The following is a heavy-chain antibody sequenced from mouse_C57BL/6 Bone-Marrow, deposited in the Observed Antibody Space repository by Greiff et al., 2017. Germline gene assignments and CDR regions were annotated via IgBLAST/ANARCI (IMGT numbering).Heavy chain of an antibody. CDR3: AVLFITTVVRY. CDR1: GYTFTSYW. J-gene: IGHJ2*01. Sequence: QVQLKQPGAELVKPGASVKLSCKASGYTFTSYWMHWVKQRPGQGLEWIGMIHPNSGSTNYNEKFKSKATLTVDKSSSTAYMQLSSLTSEDSAVYYGAVLFITTVVRYWGQGTTLTVSS. V-gene: IGHV1-64*01. CDR2: IHPNSGST. D-gene: IGHD1-1*01.